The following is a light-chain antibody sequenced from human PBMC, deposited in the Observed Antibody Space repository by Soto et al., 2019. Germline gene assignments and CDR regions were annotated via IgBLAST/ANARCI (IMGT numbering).Light chain of an antibody. J-gene: IGKJ1*01. CDR2: KAS. CDR1: QSISSW. CDR3: QHYNRYSEA. V-gene: IGKV1-5*03. Sequence: DIQMTQSPSTLSGSVGDRVTITCRASQSISSWLAWYQQKPGKAPKLLIYKASTFKSGVPSKFIGSEAETAVTLNSNGLQPDDFAPYYCQHYNRYSEAFGQGTKVELK.